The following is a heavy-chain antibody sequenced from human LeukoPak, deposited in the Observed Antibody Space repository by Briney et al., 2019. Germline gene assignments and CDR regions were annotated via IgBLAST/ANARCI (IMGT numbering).Heavy chain of an antibody. J-gene: IGHJ4*02. CDR3: ARDSDYGVVTAILRD. CDR1: GGTFISYA. V-gene: IGHV1-69*13. Sequence: SVTVSCKASGGTFISYAISWVRQAPGQGLEWMGGIIPIFGTANYAQKFQGRVTITADESTSTAYMELSSLRSEDTAVYYCARDSDYGVVTAILRDWGQGTLVTVSS. CDR2: IIPIFGTA. D-gene: IGHD2-21*02.